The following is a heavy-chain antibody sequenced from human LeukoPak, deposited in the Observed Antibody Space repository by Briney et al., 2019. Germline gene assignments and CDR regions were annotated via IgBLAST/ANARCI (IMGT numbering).Heavy chain of an antibody. D-gene: IGHD6-13*01. J-gene: IGHJ4*02. CDR2: ISYDGSNK. CDR3: ARDRPPHIAAAGENFDY. V-gene: IGHV3-30*01. CDR1: GFTFSSYA. Sequence: GGSLRLSCAASGFTFSSYAMHWVRQAPGKGLEWVAVISYDGSNKYYADSVKGRFTISRDNSKNTLYLQTNSLRAEDTAVYYCARDRPPHIAAAGENFDYWGQGTLVTVSS.